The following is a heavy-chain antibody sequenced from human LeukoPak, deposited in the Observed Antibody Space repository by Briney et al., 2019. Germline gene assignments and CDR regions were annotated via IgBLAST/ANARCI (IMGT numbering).Heavy chain of an antibody. D-gene: IGHD2-2*01. CDR2: IKQDGSEK. Sequence: GGSLRLSCAASGFTFSSYWMSWVRQAPGKGLEWVANIKQDGSEKYYVDSVKGRFTISRDNAKNSLYLQMNSLRAEDTAVYYCARTGGIVVVPASYAFDYWGQGTLVTVSS. CDR1: GFTFSSYW. J-gene: IGHJ4*02. CDR3: ARTGGIVVVPASYAFDY. V-gene: IGHV3-7*01.